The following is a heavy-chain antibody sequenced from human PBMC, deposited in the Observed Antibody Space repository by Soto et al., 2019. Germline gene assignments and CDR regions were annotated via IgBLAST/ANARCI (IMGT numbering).Heavy chain of an antibody. CDR2: IWYDRSNK. V-gene: IGHV3-33*01. D-gene: IGHD3-9*01. CDR1: GFTFSRYG. Sequence: GGSLRLSCAASGFTFSRYGMHWVREAPGKGLEWVAVIWYDRSNKYYADSVKGRFTISRDNSNNTLYLQMNSLRAEDTAVYYCARVHQLLYFDSPWYYGIDVWGQGTTVTVSS. J-gene: IGHJ6*02. CDR3: ARVHQLLYFDSPWYYGIDV.